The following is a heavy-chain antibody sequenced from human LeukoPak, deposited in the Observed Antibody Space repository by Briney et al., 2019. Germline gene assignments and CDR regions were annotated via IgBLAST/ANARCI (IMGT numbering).Heavy chain of an antibody. J-gene: IGHJ6*02. D-gene: IGHD2/OR15-2a*01. V-gene: IGHV4-59*08. CDR3: ARRKNDYYGMDV. CDR1: GGSISSYY. CDR2: IYYSGST. Sequence: SETLSLTCTVSGGSISSYYWSWIRQPPGKGLEWIGYIYYSGSTNYNPSLKSRLTISVDTSNNQSSLKLSSVTAADTAVYYCARRKNDYYGMDVWGQGTTVTVSS.